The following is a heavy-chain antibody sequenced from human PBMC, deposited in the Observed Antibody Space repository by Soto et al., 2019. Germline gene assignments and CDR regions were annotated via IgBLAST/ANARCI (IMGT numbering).Heavy chain of an antibody. D-gene: IGHD3-10*01. CDR2: VHSSGSI. CDR3: VRGKRGRWYCDL. Sequence: QVQLMESGPGLVRPSQTLSLTCTVSGGSINTAGDYWNWMRQRPGEGLEWIGSVHSSGSIYYTPSRKGGVKVSAVSSKNQFSVSLDSVSGADTAVCYCVRGKRGRWYCDLWGRGTLVAVSS. CDR1: GGSINTAGDY. J-gene: IGHJ2*01. V-gene: IGHV4-31*03.